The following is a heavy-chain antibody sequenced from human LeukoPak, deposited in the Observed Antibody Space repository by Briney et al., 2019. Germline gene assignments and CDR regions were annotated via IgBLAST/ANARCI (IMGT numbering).Heavy chain of an antibody. V-gene: IGHV3-9*01. J-gene: IGHJ6*02. CDR2: ISWNSGSI. CDR3: AKDISVLYGMDV. Sequence: GGSLRLSCAASGFTFSSYAMHWVRQAPGKGLEWVSGISWNSGSIGYADSVKGRFTISRDNAKNSLYLQMNSLRAEDTALYYCAKDISVLYGMDVWGQGTTVTVSS. CDR1: GFTFSSYA. D-gene: IGHD6-25*01.